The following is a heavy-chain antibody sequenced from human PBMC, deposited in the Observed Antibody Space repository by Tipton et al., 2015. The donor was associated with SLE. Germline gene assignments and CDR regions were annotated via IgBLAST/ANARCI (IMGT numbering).Heavy chain of an antibody. Sequence: TLSLTCTVSGGSISRIGYYWSWIRQHPGKGLEWIGYIYHTGSTYYNPSLESRLTISVDMSKNQFSLRLISVTAADTAVYYCARGCSSSTCEPFYFFGMDVWGQGTTVTVSS. CDR2: IYHTGST. J-gene: IGHJ6*02. D-gene: IGHD2-2*01. V-gene: IGHV4-31*03. CDR3: ARGCSSSTCEPFYFFGMDV. CDR1: GGSISRIGYY.